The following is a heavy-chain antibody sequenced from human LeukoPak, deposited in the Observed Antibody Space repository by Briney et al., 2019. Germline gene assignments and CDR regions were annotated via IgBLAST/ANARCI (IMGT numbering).Heavy chain of an antibody. Sequence: GRSLRLSCAASGFTFDDYAMHWVRQAPGKDLEWVSGISWNSGRIGYADSVKGRFTISRDSAKNSLYLQMNSLRAEDTALYYCAKSRSSTLTPIDYWAREPWSPSPQ. CDR3: AKSRSSTLTPIDY. CDR1: GFTFDDYA. CDR2: ISWNSGRI. D-gene: IGHD2-2*01. J-gene: IGHJ4*02. V-gene: IGHV3-9*01.